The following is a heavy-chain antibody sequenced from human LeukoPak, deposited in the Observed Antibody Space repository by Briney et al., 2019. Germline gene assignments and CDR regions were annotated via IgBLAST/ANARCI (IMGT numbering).Heavy chain of an antibody. CDR2: INPNSGGT. J-gene: IGHJ6*02. CDR3: ARYCSSTSCYYGMDV. V-gene: IGHV1-2*02. Sequence: ASVKVSCKASGYTFTGYYMHWVRQAPGQGLEWMGWINPNSGGTNYAQKFQGRVTMTRDTSISTAYMELSRLRSDDTAVYCCARYCSSTSCYYGMDVWGQGTTVTVSS. CDR1: GYTFTGYY. D-gene: IGHD2-2*01.